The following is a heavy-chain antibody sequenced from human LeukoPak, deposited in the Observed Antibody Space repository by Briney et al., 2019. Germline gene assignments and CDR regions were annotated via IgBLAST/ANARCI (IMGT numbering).Heavy chain of an antibody. CDR3: ARGTGTHIWFGELFDYMDV. CDR1: GYTFTGYY. V-gene: IGHV1-2*06. D-gene: IGHD3-10*01. CDR2: INPNSGGT. J-gene: IGHJ6*03. Sequence: GASVKVSCKASGYTFTGYYIHWVRQAPGQGLEWMGRINPNSGGTNYAQRFQGRVAMTRDTSISTAYMELSRLRSDDAAVYYCARGTGTHIWFGELFDYMDVWGKGTTVTVSS.